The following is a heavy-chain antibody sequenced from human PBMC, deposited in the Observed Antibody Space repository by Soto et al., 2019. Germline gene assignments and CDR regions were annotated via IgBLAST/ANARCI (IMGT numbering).Heavy chain of an antibody. CDR3: ASAGDIVVVPAAPYYGMDV. CDR2: INPNSGGT. Sequence: ASVKVSCKASGYTFTGYYMHWVRQAPGQGLEWMGWINPNSGGTNYAQKFQGRVTTTRDTSISTAYMELSRLRSDDTAVYYCASAGDIVVVPAAPYYGMDVWGQGTTVTVSS. V-gene: IGHV1-2*02. CDR1: GYTFTGYY. J-gene: IGHJ6*02. D-gene: IGHD2-2*01.